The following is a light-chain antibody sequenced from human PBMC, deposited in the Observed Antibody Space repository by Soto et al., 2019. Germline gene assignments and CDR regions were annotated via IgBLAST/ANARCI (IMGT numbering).Light chain of an antibody. V-gene: IGKV1-5*01. CDR2: DAS. CDR3: HQYDSYPYT. Sequence: DIQMTQSPSTLSASVGDRLTITCRASQSISKWVGWYQQKPGKAPRLLIYDASSLGSGVPSRFSGSGSETEFSLTISSLQPDDFATYYCHQYDSYPYTFGQGTKLEIK. CDR1: QSISKW. J-gene: IGKJ2*01.